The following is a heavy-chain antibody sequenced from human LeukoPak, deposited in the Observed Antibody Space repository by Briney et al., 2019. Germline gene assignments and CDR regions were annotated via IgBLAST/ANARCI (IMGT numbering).Heavy chain of an antibody. V-gene: IGHV3-7*03. D-gene: IGHD3-22*01. CDR2: INKDGGEK. Sequence: HPGGSLRLSCAASGFAVNSNYMNWVRQAPGKGLEWVANINKDGGEKYYVDSVKGRFTISRDSAKNSLYLQMNSLRAEDTALYYCARSIKVHSSGYGYWGQGTLVTVSS. CDR3: ARSIKVHSSGYGY. J-gene: IGHJ4*02. CDR1: GFAVNSNY.